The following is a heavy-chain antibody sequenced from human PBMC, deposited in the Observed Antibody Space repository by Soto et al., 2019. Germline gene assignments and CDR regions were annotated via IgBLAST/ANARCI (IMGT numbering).Heavy chain of an antibody. D-gene: IGHD6-13*01. CDR1: GFTFSSYA. J-gene: IGHJ4*02. CDR3: AKGPSSGYGSSWFDY. V-gene: IGHV3-23*01. CDR2: ISGDGGNT. Sequence: EVQLLESGGGLVQPGGSLRLSCAASGFTFSSYAMSWVGQAPGKGLEWVSLISGDGGNTYYADSVRGRFTISRDNSKNTLYLQTNSLRAEDTAIYYCAKGPSSGYGSSWFDYWGQGTLVTVSS.